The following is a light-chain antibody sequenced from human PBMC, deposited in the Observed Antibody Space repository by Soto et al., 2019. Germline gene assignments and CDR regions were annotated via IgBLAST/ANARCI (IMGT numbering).Light chain of an antibody. J-gene: IGLJ1*01. CDR3: VSFTTSRSYV. CDR2: DII. V-gene: IGLV2-14*03. Sequence: QSALTQPASVSVSPGQSITISCTGTSSDVGAYIFVSWYQQHPGKAPKLMIYDIINRPSGVSNRFSGSKSGNTASLTISGLQAEDEADYYCVSFTTSRSYVFGTGTKLTVL. CDR1: SSDVGAYIF.